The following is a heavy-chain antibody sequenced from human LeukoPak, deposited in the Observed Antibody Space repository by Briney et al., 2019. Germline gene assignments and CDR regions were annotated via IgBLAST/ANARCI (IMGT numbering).Heavy chain of an antibody. CDR1: GFTFSSYS. V-gene: IGHV3-21*06. J-gene: IGHJ4*02. CDR3: ATETNGRHYDY. CDR2: IGPTGFDR. Sequence: GGSLRLSCAASGFTFSSYSMNWVRQAPGKGLEWVASIGPTGFDRYHADSIKGRFTISRDNANNFLYLQMDSLRAEDTAVYYCATETNGRHYDYWGQVTLLTVSS. D-gene: IGHD1-14*01.